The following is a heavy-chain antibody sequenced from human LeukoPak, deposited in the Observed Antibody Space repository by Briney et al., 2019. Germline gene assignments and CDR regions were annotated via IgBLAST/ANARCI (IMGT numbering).Heavy chain of an antibody. Sequence: GGSLRLSCAASEFTFSSYGMHWVRQAPGKGLEGVAYIRYDEDNKYYADSVKGRFTISRDNSKNTLYLQMNSLRAEDTAVYYCAKDVRGFSGSSRPSDYWGQGTLVTVSS. CDR3: AKDVRGFSGSSRPSDY. J-gene: IGHJ4*02. CDR1: EFTFSSYG. V-gene: IGHV3-30*02. D-gene: IGHD1-26*01. CDR2: IRYDEDNK.